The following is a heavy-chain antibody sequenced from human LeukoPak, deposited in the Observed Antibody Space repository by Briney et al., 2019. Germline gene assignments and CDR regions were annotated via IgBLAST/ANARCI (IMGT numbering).Heavy chain of an antibody. CDR2: ISSSGGST. V-gene: IGHV3-64*01. J-gene: IGHJ4*02. D-gene: IGHD6-19*01. CDR3: ARVAGGWSEANDY. CDR1: GFTFSSYG. Sequence: GGSLRLSCAASGFTFSSYGMHWVRQAPGKGLEYVSAISSSGGSTYYANSVKGRFTMSRDNSKNTLYLQMGSLRVEDTAVYYCARVAGGWSEANDYWGQGTLVTVSS.